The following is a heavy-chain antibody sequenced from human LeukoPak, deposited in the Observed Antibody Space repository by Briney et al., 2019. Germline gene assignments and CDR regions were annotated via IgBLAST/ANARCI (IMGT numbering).Heavy chain of an antibody. CDR3: ARGRIGGAN. J-gene: IGHJ4*02. D-gene: IGHD4-23*01. Sequence: SETVSLTCTVSGGSMSSNYWSWIRQPPGKGLEWIGCMYYSGSPNYNPSLKSRVTISVDTSKNQFSLKLTSVTTADTAVYFCARGRIGGANWGQGTLLTVSS. CDR1: GGSMSSNY. V-gene: IGHV4-59*01. CDR2: MYYSGSP.